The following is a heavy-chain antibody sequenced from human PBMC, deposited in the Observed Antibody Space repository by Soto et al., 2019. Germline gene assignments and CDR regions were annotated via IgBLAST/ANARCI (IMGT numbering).Heavy chain of an antibody. V-gene: IGHV3-74*01. CDR2: INSDGSST. Sequence: PGGSLRLSCAASGFTFSSYWMHWVRQAPGKGLVWVSRINSDGSSTSYADSVKGRFTISRDNAKNTLYLQMNSLRAEDTAVYYCARYGRVSRPLEYYYYGMDVWGQGTTVTVSS. CDR3: ARYGRVSRPLEYYYYGMDV. CDR1: GFTFSSYW. J-gene: IGHJ6*02. D-gene: IGHD2-15*01.